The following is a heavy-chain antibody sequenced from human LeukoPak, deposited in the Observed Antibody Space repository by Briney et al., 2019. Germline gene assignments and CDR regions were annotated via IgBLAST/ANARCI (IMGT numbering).Heavy chain of an antibody. J-gene: IGHJ2*01. Sequence: PGGSLRLSCAASGFTSSSYAMTWVRQAPGKGLEWVSVISDSGGSTYYSDSVKGRFIISRDNSKNTLYLQMNSLRAEDTAIYHCAKDSSSSHPSWYFDLWGRGTLVTVSS. CDR3: AKDSSSSHPSWYFDL. CDR2: ISDSGGST. V-gene: IGHV3-23*01. D-gene: IGHD6-6*01. CDR1: GFTSSSYA.